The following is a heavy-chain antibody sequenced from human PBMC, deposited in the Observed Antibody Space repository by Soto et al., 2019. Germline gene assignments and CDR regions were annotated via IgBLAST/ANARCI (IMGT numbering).Heavy chain of an antibody. D-gene: IGHD6-6*01. Sequence: PGGSLRLSCAASGFTFSSYEMNWVRQAPGKGLEWVSYISSSGSTIYYADSVKGRFTISRDNAKNSLYLQMNSLRAEDTAVYYCARDRRSSSSFGMDVWGQGTTVTVSS. CDR2: ISSSGSTI. CDR1: GFTFSSYE. J-gene: IGHJ6*02. CDR3: ARDRRSSSSFGMDV. V-gene: IGHV3-48*03.